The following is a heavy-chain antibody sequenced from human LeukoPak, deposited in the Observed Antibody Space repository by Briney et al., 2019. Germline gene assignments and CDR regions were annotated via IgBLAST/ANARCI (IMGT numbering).Heavy chain of an antibody. CDR3: AREADDGVYYFDN. J-gene: IGHJ4*02. D-gene: IGHD5-24*01. Sequence: GGSLRLSCAASGFTFSSYSMNWVRQAPGKGLEWVSSISSSSSYIYYADSVKGRFTISRDNAKNSLYLQMNSLRAEDTAVYYCAREADDGVYYFDNWGQGTLVTVSS. V-gene: IGHV3-21*01. CDR2: ISSSSSYI. CDR1: GFTFSSYS.